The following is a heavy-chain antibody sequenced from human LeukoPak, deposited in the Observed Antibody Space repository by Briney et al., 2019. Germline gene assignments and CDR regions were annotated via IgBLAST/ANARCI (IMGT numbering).Heavy chain of an antibody. V-gene: IGHV4-59*08. CDR3: ARRYGGYSNFDY. CDR1: GGSFSSFY. Sequence: PSETLSLTCTVSGGSFSSFYWSWLRQPPGKGLEWIGYAYYSGSTNYNPSLKSRVTISVHTSKNQFSLKLSSVTAADTAVYYCARRYGGYSNFDYWGQGTLVTVSS. CDR2: AYYSGST. J-gene: IGHJ4*02. D-gene: IGHD5-12*01.